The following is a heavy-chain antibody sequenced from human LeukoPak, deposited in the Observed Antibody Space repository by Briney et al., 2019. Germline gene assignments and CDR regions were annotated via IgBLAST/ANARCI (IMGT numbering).Heavy chain of an antibody. J-gene: IGHJ5*02. Sequence: SETLSLTCAVYGGSFSGYYWSWIRQPPGKGLEWIGEINHSGSTNYNPSLKSRVTISVDTSKNQLSLKLSSVTAADTAVYYCARVVRDIVVVPAARGVWFDPWGQGTLVTVSS. CDR3: ARVVRDIVVVPAARGVWFDP. CDR1: GGSFSGYY. D-gene: IGHD2-2*01. V-gene: IGHV4-34*01. CDR2: INHSGST.